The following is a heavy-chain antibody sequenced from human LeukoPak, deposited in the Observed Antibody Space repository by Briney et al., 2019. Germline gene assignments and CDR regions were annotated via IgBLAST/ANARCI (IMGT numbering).Heavy chain of an antibody. V-gene: IGHV4-4*02. D-gene: IGHD2-15*01. CDR3: ARRLVVAATSDAFDI. Sequence: SGTLSLTCAVSGGSISSSNWWSWVRQPPGKGLEWIGSIYYSGSTYYNPSLKSRVTISVDTSKNQFSLKLSSVTAADTAVYYCARRLVVAATSDAFDIWGQGTMVTVSS. J-gene: IGHJ3*02. CDR2: IYYSGST. CDR1: GGSISSSNW.